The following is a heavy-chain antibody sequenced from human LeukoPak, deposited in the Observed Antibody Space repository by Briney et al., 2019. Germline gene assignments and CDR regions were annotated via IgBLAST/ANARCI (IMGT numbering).Heavy chain of an antibody. CDR2: IYYSGST. Sequence: PSETLSLACSVSGGSISNSRYYWGWIRQPPGKGLEWIGSIYYSGSTYYNPSLKSRVTISVDTSKNQFSLKLSSVTAADTAVYYCARGDYDILTGYYSLLGAEYFQHWGQGTLVTVSS. J-gene: IGHJ1*01. CDR3: ARGDYDILTGYYSLLGAEYFQH. V-gene: IGHV4-39*07. D-gene: IGHD3-9*01. CDR1: GGSISNSRYY.